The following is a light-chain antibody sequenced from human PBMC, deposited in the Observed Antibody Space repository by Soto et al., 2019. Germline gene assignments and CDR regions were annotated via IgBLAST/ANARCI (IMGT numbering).Light chain of an antibody. V-gene: IGLV2-14*01. CDR2: DVT. CDR3: SSYASSSAVV. Sequence: QSLLTQPASVSGSPGQSITLSCTGTSSDVGGYNYVSWYQQHSGKAPKLLIYDVTNRPSGVSNRFSGSKSGNTASLTISGLQAEDEAVYYCSSYASSSAVVFGGGTQLTVL. CDR1: SSDVGGYNY. J-gene: IGLJ2*01.